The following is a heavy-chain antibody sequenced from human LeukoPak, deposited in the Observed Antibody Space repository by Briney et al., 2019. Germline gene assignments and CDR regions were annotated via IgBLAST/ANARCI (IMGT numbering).Heavy chain of an antibody. CDR2: IWYDGINN. CDR1: GFTFSNYD. D-gene: IGHD6-13*01. Sequence: PGRSLRLSCAASGFTFSNYDMHWVRQAPGKGLEWVAVIWYDGINNYYADSVKGRFSISRDNSKYALYLQMNSLSAEDTAVYFCARDYSRNSFDYWGQGTLVTVSS. CDR3: ARDYSRNSFDY. V-gene: IGHV3-33*01. J-gene: IGHJ4*02.